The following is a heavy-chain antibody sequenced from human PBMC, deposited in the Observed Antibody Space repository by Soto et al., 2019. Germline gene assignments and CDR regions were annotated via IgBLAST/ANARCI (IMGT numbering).Heavy chain of an antibody. CDR3: VRGDREDIAVVVGARPGDYGMDV. CDR2: ISFSGSRT. D-gene: IGHD2-15*01. V-gene: IGHV3-30-3*01. J-gene: IGHJ6*02. CDR1: GFTFSNYA. Sequence: QVQLVESGGGVVQPGRSLRLSCAASGFTFSNYAMHWVRQAPGRGLEWVSVISFSGSRTVSVDSLKGRFTVSRDNSKNTVYLQMNSLRVEDTAVYFCVRGDREDIAVVVGARPGDYGMDVWGHGTTVTVSS.